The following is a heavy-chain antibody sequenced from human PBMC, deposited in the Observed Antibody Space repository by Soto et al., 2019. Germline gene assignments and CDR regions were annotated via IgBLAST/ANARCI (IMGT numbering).Heavy chain of an antibody. Sequence: EVQLLESGGGLIQPGGSLRLSCAASGFTFTTYAMRWIRQAPGKGREWVSAISASGDITYYADSVKGRFTISRDSSKNNLYLKMNGLRAEDTVIYYCAKDSNLIPGGSNQWGQVTLVTVSS. V-gene: IGHV3-23*01. CDR1: GFTFTTYA. D-gene: IGHD3-10*01. CDR2: ISASGDIT. CDR3: AKDSNLIPGGSNQ. J-gene: IGHJ4*02.